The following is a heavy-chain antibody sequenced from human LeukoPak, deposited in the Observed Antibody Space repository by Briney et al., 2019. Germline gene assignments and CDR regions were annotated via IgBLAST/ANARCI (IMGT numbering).Heavy chain of an antibody. CDR1: GFTFSNYL. Sequence: PGGSLRLSCVASGFTFSNYLMNWVRQAPGKGLEWVSGISHSGSSIYYADSVKGRFTISRDNSKNTLYLQMDRLRVEDTAVYYCAMALDYWGQRTLVTVSS. CDR2: ISHSGSSI. V-gene: IGHV3-23*01. J-gene: IGHJ4*02. CDR3: AMALDY.